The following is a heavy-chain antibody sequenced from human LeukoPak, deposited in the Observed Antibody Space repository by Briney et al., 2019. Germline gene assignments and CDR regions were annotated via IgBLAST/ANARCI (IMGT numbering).Heavy chain of an antibody. CDR3: ARDRNPSWFDP. Sequence: RASVKVSCKASGYTFTSYGISWVRQAPGQGLEWMGWISACNGNTNYAQKLQGRFTMTTDTSTSTAYMELRSLRSDDTAVYYCARDRNPSWFDPWGQGTLVTVSS. CDR1: GYTFTSYG. CDR2: ISACNGNT. J-gene: IGHJ5*02. V-gene: IGHV1-18*01.